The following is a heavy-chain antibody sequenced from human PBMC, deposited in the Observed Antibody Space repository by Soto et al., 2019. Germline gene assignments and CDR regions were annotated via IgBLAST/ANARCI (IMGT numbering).Heavy chain of an antibody. Sequence: EVQLVESGGGLVKPGGSLRISCAASGFTFNSYSMNWVRQAPGRGLEWVSSISSSSRYIYYADSLKGRFTVSRDNAQNSLYLQMNSLRVDDTVVYYCAGATSFGSYFFDYWGQGTLVTVSS. CDR2: ISSSSRYI. J-gene: IGHJ4*02. CDR3: AGATSFGSYFFDY. D-gene: IGHD5-18*01. CDR1: GFTFNSYS. V-gene: IGHV3-21*03.